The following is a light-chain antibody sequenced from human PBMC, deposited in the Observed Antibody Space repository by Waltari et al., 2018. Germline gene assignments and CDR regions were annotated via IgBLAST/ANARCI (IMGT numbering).Light chain of an antibody. Sequence: DIQMTQSPSSLSASVGERVTITCQASQDIADYLNWYQQKPGKAPKLLIYDASHLETGVPSRFSGSGSGTKFTFTISSLQPEDIATYYCQQDDDLPVTFGGGTKVEIK. J-gene: IGKJ4*01. V-gene: IGKV1-33*01. CDR1: QDIADY. CDR3: QQDDDLPVT. CDR2: DAS.